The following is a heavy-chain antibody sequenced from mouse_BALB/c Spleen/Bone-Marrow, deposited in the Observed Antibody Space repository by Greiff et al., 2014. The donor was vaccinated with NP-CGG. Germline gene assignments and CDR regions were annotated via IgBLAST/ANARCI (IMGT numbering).Heavy chain of an antibody. CDR3: ARRNGNYYFDY. D-gene: IGHD2-1*01. Sequence: VQLQQPGPDLVKPSQSLSLTCTVTGYSITGGYSWAWIRQFSGKKLEGMGYIHYSGTTNYNPSLKSRISITRDTSKNQFFLQLNSVTTEDTATYYCARRNGNYYFDYWGQGTTLTVSS. CDR2: IHYSGTT. CDR1: GYSITGGYS. V-gene: IGHV3-1*02. J-gene: IGHJ2*01.